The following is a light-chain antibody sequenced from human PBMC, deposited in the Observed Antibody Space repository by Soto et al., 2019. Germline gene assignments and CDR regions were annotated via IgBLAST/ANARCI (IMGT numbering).Light chain of an antibody. CDR1: QGIGLK. V-gene: IGKV3-15*01. Sequence: EIVMTQSPATLSVSPGESVTLSCRASQGIGLKLAWYQHKPGQAPRLLFYDASTRATGLPDGFSGSGAGTLLTLSISSVHTDPFAIYCWQNYNDCPTFGQGTKLEIK. CDR2: DAS. CDR3: QNYNDCPT. J-gene: IGKJ1*01.